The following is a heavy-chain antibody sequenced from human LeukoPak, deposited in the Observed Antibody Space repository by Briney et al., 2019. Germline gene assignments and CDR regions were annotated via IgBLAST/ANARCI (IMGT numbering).Heavy chain of an antibody. CDR2: ISDTVRDT. V-gene: IGHV3-23*01. Sequence: GGSLRLSCAASGFTFSAYGMSWVRQAPGKGLEWVSHISDTVRDTWYANSVKGRFIISRDNSRDTVYLQMSSLRPEDTGLYFCAKDNYGGIFASWGQGTLVTVSS. CDR3: AKDNYGGIFAS. CDR1: GFTFSAYG. D-gene: IGHD4-17*01. J-gene: IGHJ4*02.